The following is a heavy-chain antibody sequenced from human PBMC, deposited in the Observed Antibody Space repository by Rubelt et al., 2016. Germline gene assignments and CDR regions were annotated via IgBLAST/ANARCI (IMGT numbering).Heavy chain of an antibody. D-gene: IGHD3-10*01. V-gene: IGHV3-11*04. CDR3: ARAAYYGSGSYYNLWEYYYYYYMDV. Sequence: KGLEWVSAISGSGGSTYYADSVKGRFTISRDNAKNSLYLQMNSLRAEDTAVYYCARAAYYGSGSYYNLWEYYYYYYMDVWGKGTTVTVSS. J-gene: IGHJ6*03. CDR2: ISGSGGST.